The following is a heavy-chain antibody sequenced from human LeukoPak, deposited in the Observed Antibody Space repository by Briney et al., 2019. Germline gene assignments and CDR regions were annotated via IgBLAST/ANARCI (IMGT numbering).Heavy chain of an antibody. CDR2: INHSGST. J-gene: IGHJ4*02. D-gene: IGHD6-13*01. V-gene: IGHV4-34*01. CDR3: ARGAAAAIDY. Sequence: SETLSLTCAVYGGSFSGYYWSWIRQPPGKGLEWIGEINHSGSTNYNPYLKSRVTISVDTSKNQFSLKLSSVTAADTAVYYCARGAAAAIDYWGQGTLVTVSS. CDR1: GGSFSGYY.